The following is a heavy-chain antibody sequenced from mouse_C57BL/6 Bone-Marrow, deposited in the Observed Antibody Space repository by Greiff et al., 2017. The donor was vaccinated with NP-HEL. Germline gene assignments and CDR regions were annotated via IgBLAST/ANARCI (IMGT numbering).Heavy chain of an antibody. J-gene: IGHJ3*01. Sequence: EVKLVESVAELVRPGVSVKLSCTASGFNIKNTYMHWVKQRPEQGLEWIGRIDPANGNTKYAPKFQGKATITADTSSNTAYLQLSSLTSEDTAIDYCARGGYYDYDWFAYWGQGTLVTVSA. CDR3: ARGGYYDYDWFAY. CDR2: IDPANGNT. CDR1: GFNIKNTY. V-gene: IGHV14-3*01. D-gene: IGHD2-4*01.